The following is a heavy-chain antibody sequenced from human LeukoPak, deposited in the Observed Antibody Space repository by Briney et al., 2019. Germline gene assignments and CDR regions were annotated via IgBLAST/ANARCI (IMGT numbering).Heavy chain of an antibody. CDR2: IYYSGST. Sequence: SETQSLTCTVSGGSISSYYWSWIRQPPGKGLEWIGYIYYSGSTNYNPSLKSRVTISVDTSKNQLSLKLSSVTAADTAVYYCARGYSYGLPRSWGQGTLVTVSS. D-gene: IGHD5-18*01. V-gene: IGHV4-59*01. CDR1: GGSISSYY. CDR3: ARGYSYGLPRS. J-gene: IGHJ4*02.